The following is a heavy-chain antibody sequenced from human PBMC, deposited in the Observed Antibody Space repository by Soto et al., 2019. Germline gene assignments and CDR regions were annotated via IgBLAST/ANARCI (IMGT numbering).Heavy chain of an antibody. V-gene: IGHV4-59*01. Sequence: SETLSLTCTVSGGSISSYYWSWIRQPPGKGLEWIGYIYYSGSTNYNPSLKSRVTISVDTSKNQFSLKLSSVTAADTAVYYCARGGVLRYFDWSQGSYYYGMDVWGQGTTVTVSS. J-gene: IGHJ6*02. CDR2: IYYSGST. D-gene: IGHD3-9*01. CDR1: GGSISSYY. CDR3: ARGGVLRYFDWSQGSYYYGMDV.